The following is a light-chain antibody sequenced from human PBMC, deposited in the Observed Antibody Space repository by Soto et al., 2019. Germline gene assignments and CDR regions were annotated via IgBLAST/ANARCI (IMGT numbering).Light chain of an antibody. CDR1: SSDIGAYNY. V-gene: IGLV2-14*01. Sequence: QSALTQPASVSGSPVQSITISCTGTSSDIGAYNYVSWYQQHPGKAPKLLIYGLTNRPSGVSNRFSGSKSGNKASLTISGLQAEDDADYYFRSYSTSLTLVFGGGTKLTVL. CDR2: GLT. J-gene: IGLJ3*02. CDR3: RSYSTSLTLV.